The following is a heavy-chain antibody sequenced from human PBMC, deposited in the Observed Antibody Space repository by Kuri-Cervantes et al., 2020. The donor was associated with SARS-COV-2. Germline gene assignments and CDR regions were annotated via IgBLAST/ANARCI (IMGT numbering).Heavy chain of an antibody. J-gene: IGHJ4*02. CDR2: IDPSDSYT. CDR3: ARQGWELFQWSNDFDY. CDR1: GYRFTSYW. D-gene: IGHD1-26*01. Sequence: GESLKISCKGCGYRFTSYWISWVRQMPGKGLEWMGRIDPSDSYTNYSPSFQGHVTISADKSISTAYLQWSSLKASDTAMYYCARQGWELFQWSNDFDYWGQGPLVTVSS. V-gene: IGHV5-10-1*01.